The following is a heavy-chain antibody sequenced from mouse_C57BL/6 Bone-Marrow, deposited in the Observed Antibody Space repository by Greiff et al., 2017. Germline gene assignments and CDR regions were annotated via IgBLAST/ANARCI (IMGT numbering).Heavy chain of an antibody. V-gene: IGHV3-6*01. CDR2: ISYDGSN. CDR3: ARDGGYDWFDY. CDR1: GYSITSGYY. D-gene: IGHD2-2*01. Sequence: EVKLLESGPGLVKPSQSLSLTCSVTGYSITSGYYWNWIRQFPGNKLEWMGYISYDGSNNYNPSLQNRISITRDTSKNQFFLKLNSVTTEDTATYYCARDGGYDWFDYWGQGTTLTVSS. J-gene: IGHJ2*01.